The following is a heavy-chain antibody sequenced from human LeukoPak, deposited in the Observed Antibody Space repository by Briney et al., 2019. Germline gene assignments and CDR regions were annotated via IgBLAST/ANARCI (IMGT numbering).Heavy chain of an antibody. V-gene: IGHV3-23*01. Sequence: GGSLRLSCAASGFTFSSYGMHWVRQAPGKGLEWVSSIKGSGDYTYYADSVKGRFTISRDNSKNTLYLQMNSLRAEDTALYYCASGRSFSPDYWGQGTLVTVSS. CDR3: ASGRSFSPDY. CDR2: IKGSGDYT. J-gene: IGHJ4*02. CDR1: GFTFSSYG. D-gene: IGHD3-10*01.